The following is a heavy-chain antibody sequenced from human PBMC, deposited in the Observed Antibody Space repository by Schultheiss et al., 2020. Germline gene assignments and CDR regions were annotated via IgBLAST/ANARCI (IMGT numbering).Heavy chain of an antibody. J-gene: IGHJ4*02. D-gene: IGHD3-22*01. CDR1: GGSFSGYY. V-gene: IGHV4-34*01. CDR2: INHSGST. Sequence: SATLSLTCAVYGGSFSGYYWSWIRQPPGKGLEWIGEINHSGSTNYNPSLKSRVTISVDTSKNQFSLKLSSVTAADTAVYYCARDSYYYDSSGYSSYFDYWGQGTLVTVSS. CDR3: ARDSYYYDSSGYSSYFDY.